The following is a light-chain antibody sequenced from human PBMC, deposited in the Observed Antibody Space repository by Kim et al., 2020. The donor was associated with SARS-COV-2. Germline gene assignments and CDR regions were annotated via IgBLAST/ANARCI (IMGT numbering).Light chain of an antibody. J-gene: IGLJ3*02. CDR1: SANIGSNS. V-gene: IGLV1-47*01. CDR2: RNN. CDR3: AAWDDSLSAVM. Sequence: GQRVTISCSGSSANIGSNSVNWYQQLPGSAPTFLIYRNNQRPSGVPDRFSGSKSGTSASLGISGLRSEDEADYYCAAWDDSLSAVMFGGGTQLTVL.